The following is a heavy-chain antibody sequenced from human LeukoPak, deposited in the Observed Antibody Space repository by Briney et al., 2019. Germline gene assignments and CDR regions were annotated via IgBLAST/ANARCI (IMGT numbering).Heavy chain of an antibody. D-gene: IGHD1-26*01. J-gene: IGHJ4*02. CDR3: ARDLYSGSAGRD. CDR2: IYYSGIT. Sequence: SETLSLTCTVSGGSISSGDYYWSWIRQPPGKGLEWIGYIYYSGITYYNPSLKSPVTISVDTSKNQFSLKLSSVTAADTAVYYCARDLYSGSAGRDWGQGTLVTVSS. V-gene: IGHV4-30-4*08. CDR1: GGSISSGDYY.